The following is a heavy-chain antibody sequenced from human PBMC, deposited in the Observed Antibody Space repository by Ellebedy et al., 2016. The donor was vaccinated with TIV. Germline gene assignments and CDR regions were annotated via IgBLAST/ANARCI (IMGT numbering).Heavy chain of an antibody. CDR2: IYYTETT. CDR1: GDSITSADYY. CDR3: VSEALDTGGYPYYFDS. D-gene: IGHD2-8*02. V-gene: IGHV4-30-4*01. Sequence: MPSETLSLTCTVSGDSITSADYYWSWVRQPPGKGLEWIGYIYYTETTYSNPSLKSRVSISIDTSKNQFSLKLSHVTAADAAVYFCVSEALDTGGYPYYFDSWGQGTLVTVSS. J-gene: IGHJ4*02.